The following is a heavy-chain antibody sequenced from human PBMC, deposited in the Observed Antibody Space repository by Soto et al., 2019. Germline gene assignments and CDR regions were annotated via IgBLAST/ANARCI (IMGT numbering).Heavy chain of an antibody. CDR2: IYYSGST. CDR1: GGSISSSSYY. D-gene: IGHD3-9*01. CDR3: ARSVVDILTGYSHDY. V-gene: IGHV4-39*01. J-gene: IGHJ4*02. Sequence: SETLSLTCTVSGGSISSSSYYWGWIRQPPGKGLEWIGSIYYSGSTYYNPSLKSRVTISVDTSKNQFSLKLSSVTAADTAVYYCARSVVDILTGYSHDYWGQGTLVTVSS.